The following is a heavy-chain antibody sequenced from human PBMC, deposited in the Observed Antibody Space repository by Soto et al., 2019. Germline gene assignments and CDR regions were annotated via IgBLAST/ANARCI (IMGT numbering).Heavy chain of an antibody. V-gene: IGHV1-3*01. J-gene: IGHJ4*02. CDR1: GYDFSSYP. Sequence: QVQLVQSGAEVKKPGASVKVSCKASGYDFSSYPINWVRQAPGQRPEWVGWINVANGNTQYSRKVQDRVTITRDTSVTTVYMLLSSLRSEDTAVYFCARRGLPSTIGGAAWAYLDHWGQGTLVTVSS. CDR2: INVANGNT. D-gene: IGHD1-26*01. CDR3: ARRGLPSTIGGAAWAYLDH.